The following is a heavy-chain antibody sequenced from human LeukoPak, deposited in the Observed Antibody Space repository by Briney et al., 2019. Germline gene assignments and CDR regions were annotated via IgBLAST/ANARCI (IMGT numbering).Heavy chain of an antibody. J-gene: IGHJ4*02. D-gene: IGHD4-17*01. CDR3: ARVTTVMLFGY. CDR1: GGSISSGDYY. V-gene: IGHV4-30-4*01. CDR2: IYYSGST. Sequence: SETLSLTCTVSGGSISSGDYYWSWIRQPPGKGLEWIGYIYYSGSTYYNPSLKSRVTISVDTSKNQFSLKLSSVTAADTAVYYCARVTTVMLFGYWGQGTLVTVSS.